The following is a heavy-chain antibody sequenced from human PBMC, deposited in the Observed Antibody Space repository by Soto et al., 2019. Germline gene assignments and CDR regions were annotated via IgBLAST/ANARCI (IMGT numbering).Heavy chain of an antibody. CDR1: GGSISSGGYY. J-gene: IGHJ4*02. CDR3: ARASGGAVADFDY. CDR2: IYYSGNT. Sequence: QVKLQESGPGLVKPSETLSLTCSVSGGSISSGGYYWNWIRQHPERGVEWIGYIYYSGNTVFNPSLTSRAPISRDTSKNEFSLTLTSLTAADTAVYFCARASGGAVADFDYWGQGTLVTVSS. V-gene: IGHV4-31*03. D-gene: IGHD6-19*01.